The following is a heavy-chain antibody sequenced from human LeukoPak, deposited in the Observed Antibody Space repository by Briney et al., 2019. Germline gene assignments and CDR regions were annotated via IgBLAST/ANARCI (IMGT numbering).Heavy chain of an antibody. D-gene: IGHD3-22*01. CDR2: INTNTGNP. Sequence: ASVKVSCKASGYTFTSYAMNWVRQAPGQGLEWMGWINTNTGNPTYAQGFTGRFVFSLDTSVSTAYLQISSLKAEDTAVYYCATSMIVLSSLVSRVFDYWGQGTLVTVSS. CDR3: ATSMIVLSSLVSRVFDY. J-gene: IGHJ4*02. V-gene: IGHV7-4-1*02. CDR1: GYTFTSYA.